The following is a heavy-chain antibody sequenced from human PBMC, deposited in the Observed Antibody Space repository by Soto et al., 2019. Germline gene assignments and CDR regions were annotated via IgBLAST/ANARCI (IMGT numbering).Heavy chain of an antibody. CDR3: AKRAWGTYYFDY. CDR2: ISGSGDST. V-gene: IGHV3-23*01. Sequence: EVQLLESGGGLVQPGGSLRLSCAASGFTFSSYAMSWVRQAPGKGLEWVSAISGSGDSTFYTDSVKGRFTISRDNSKNTLYLQMNSLRAEDTAVYYCAKRAWGTYYFDYWGQGTLVTVSS. J-gene: IGHJ4*02. CDR1: GFTFSSYA. D-gene: IGHD3-16*01.